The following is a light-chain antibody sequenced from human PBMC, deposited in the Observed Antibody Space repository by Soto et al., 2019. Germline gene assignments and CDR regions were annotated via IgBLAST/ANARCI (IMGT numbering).Light chain of an antibody. V-gene: IGKV1-5*03. CDR1: QSITSW. J-gene: IGKJ1*01. CDR3: QQYHLYST. CDR2: EAS. Sequence: DIQMTQSPSSLSASVGDRFTITVRASQSITSWLAWYQQKPGKAPKLLIYEASRLESGVPSRFSGSGSGTEFTLTIGSLQPDDIATYFCQQYHLYSTFGQGTKVDIK.